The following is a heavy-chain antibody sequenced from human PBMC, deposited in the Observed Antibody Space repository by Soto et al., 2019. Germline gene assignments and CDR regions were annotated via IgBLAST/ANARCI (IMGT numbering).Heavy chain of an antibody. CDR1: GLTFSYRY. CDR3: TTVTTVDYYFDY. J-gene: IGHJ4*02. Sequence: GGSLRLSCAASGLTFSYRYMDWVRQSPGKGLEWVGRIRKKTNSYTTEYAASVKGRFIISRDDSTNSLYLQMSSLKTEDTAVYYCTTVTTVDYYFDYWGQGTLVTVSS. V-gene: IGHV3-72*01. D-gene: IGHD4-17*01. CDR2: IRKKTNSYTT.